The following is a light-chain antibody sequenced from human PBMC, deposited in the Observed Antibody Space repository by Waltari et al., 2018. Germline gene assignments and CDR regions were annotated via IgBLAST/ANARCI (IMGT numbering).Light chain of an antibody. Sequence: SCRARQSVSMTLSSYQQKPGQAPRLLIYGASTRATGIPERFSGGGSGTDFSLTISRLEPEDFAVYYCQHYVSLPATFGQGTKVEIK. CDR2: GAS. V-gene: IGKV3-20*01. CDR1: QSVSMT. J-gene: IGKJ1*01. CDR3: QHYVSLPAT.